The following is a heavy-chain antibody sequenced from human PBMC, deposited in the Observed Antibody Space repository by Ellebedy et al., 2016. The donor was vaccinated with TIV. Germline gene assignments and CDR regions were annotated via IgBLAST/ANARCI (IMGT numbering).Heavy chain of an antibody. CDR3: ARDWDSPGDYYMDV. CDR2: INSDGSST. V-gene: IGHV3-74*01. J-gene: IGHJ6*03. Sequence: GESLKISXVVSGFTFRSYWMHWVRQAPGKGLVWVSRINSDGSSTNYADSVKGRLTISRDNAKNTLYLQMNSLRAEDTAVYYCARDWDSPGDYYMDVWGKGTTVTVSS. CDR1: GFTFRSYW. D-gene: IGHD1-26*01.